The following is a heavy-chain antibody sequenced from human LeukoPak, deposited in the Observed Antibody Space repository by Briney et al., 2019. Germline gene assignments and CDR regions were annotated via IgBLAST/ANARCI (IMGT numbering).Heavy chain of an antibody. CDR2: INAGNGNT. D-gene: IGHD3-22*01. Sequence: ASVKVSCKASGYTFTSYAMHWVRQAPGQRLEWMGWINAGNGNTKYSQKIQGRVTITRDTSASTAYMELSSLRSEDTAVYYCARVSPYSSGFQGYFDYWGQGTLVTVSS. CDR1: GYTFTSYA. CDR3: ARVSPYSSGFQGYFDY. V-gene: IGHV1-3*01. J-gene: IGHJ4*02.